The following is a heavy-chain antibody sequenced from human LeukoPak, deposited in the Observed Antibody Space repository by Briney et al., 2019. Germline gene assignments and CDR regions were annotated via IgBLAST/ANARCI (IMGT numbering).Heavy chain of an antibody. D-gene: IGHD2-15*01. J-gene: IGHJ4*02. Sequence: GGSLRLSCAASGFTFSSYAMSWVRQAPGKGLEWVSAISGSGGGTYYADSVKGRFTISRDNSKNTLYLQMNSLRAGDTAVYCCAKQVVVAAPPHCWGQGTLVTVSS. CDR3: AKQVVVAAPPHC. CDR1: GFTFSSYA. CDR2: ISGSGGGT. V-gene: IGHV3-23*01.